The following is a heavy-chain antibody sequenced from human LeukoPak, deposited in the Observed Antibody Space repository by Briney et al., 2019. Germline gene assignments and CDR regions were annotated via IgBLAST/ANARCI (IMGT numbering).Heavy chain of an antibody. Sequence: GGSLRLSCAASGFTFNNAWMSWVRQAPGKGLEWVGRIKSKTDGGTTDYAAPVKGRFTISRDNSKNTLYLQMNSLRAEDTAVYYCAKDQRAVAGEGGWPDAFDIWGQGTMVTVSS. CDR3: AKDQRAVAGEGGWPDAFDI. CDR2: IKSKTDGGTT. V-gene: IGHV3-15*01. CDR1: GFTFNNAW. D-gene: IGHD6-19*01. J-gene: IGHJ3*02.